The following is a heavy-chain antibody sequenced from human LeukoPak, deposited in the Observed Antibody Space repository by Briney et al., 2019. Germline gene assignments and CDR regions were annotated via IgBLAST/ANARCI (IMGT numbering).Heavy chain of an antibody. J-gene: IGHJ4*02. CDR1: GFTFSSYA. CDR3: AKAGGSSWYFDY. D-gene: IGHD6-13*01. CDR2: ISGSGGST. Sequence: GGSLRLSCAASGFTFSSYAMNWVRQAPGKGLEWVSAISGSGGSTYYADSAKGRFTISRDNSRNTLHLQMNSLRAEDTAVYYCAKAGGSSWYFDYWGQGTLVTVSS. V-gene: IGHV3-23*01.